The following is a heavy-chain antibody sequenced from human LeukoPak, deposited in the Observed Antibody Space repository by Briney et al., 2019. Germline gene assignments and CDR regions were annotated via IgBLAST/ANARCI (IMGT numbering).Heavy chain of an antibody. CDR3: ATGFHSIAVARIRHFDY. CDR2: IYYSGST. Sequence: PSQTLSLTCTVSGGSISSGDYYWSWIRQPPGKGLEWIGYIYYSGSTYYNPSLKSRVTISVDTSKNQFSLKLSSVTAADTAVYYCATGFHSIAVARIRHFDYWGQGTLVTVSS. CDR1: GGSISSGDYY. D-gene: IGHD6-19*01. J-gene: IGHJ4*02. V-gene: IGHV4-30-4*01.